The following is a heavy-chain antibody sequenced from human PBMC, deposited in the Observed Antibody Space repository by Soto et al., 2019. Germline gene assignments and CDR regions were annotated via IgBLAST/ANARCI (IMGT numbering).Heavy chain of an antibody. D-gene: IGHD3-16*02. V-gene: IGHV3-15*07. Sequence: EVQLVESGGDSVKPGGSLRLSCAVSGLTFTTAWMNWVRQAPGKGLEWVGRIKSKPDGGTTDYAAPVKGRFSISRDDSTNTLYLQMNSLKIEDTAVYYCTADILYHSFGFWGQGTLVTVSS. J-gene: IGHJ4*02. CDR3: TADILYHSFGF. CDR1: GLTFTTAW. CDR2: IKSKPDGGTT.